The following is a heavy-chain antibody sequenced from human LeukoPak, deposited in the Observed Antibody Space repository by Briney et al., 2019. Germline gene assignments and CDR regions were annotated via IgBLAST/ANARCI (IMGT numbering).Heavy chain of an antibody. Sequence: GGSLRLSCAASGFTFDDYAMHWVRQAPGKGVEWVSGISWNSGNIGYADSVKGRFTSSRDNAKNSLYLQMNSLRAEDTALYYCAKDKVGDPRGFGFDYWGQGTLVTVSS. CDR2: ISWNSGNI. V-gene: IGHV3-9*01. J-gene: IGHJ4*02. CDR1: GFTFDDYA. CDR3: AKDKVGDPRGFGFDY. D-gene: IGHD4-17*01.